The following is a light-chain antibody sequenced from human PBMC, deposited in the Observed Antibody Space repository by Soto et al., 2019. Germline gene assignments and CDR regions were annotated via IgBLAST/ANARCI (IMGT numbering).Light chain of an antibody. J-gene: IGLJ1*01. CDR2: EVS. Sequence: QSVLTQPPSASGSPGQSVTISCSGSSSDIGGYTYVSWYQHHPGKAPKLMIYEVSKRPSGVPDRFSGSKSGNTASPTVSGLQAEDEADYYCSSFADSNSYVFGTGTKVTVL. V-gene: IGLV2-8*01. CDR1: SSDIGGYTY. CDR3: SSFADSNSYV.